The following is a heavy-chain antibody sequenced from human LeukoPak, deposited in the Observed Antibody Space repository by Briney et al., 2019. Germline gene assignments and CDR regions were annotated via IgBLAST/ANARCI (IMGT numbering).Heavy chain of an antibody. CDR1: GYTFTGYY. CDR3: ARGGGERYFDWLLLDY. J-gene: IGHJ4*02. CDR2: INPNSGGT. Sequence: ASVKVSCKASGYTFTGYYMHWVRQAPGQGLEWMGWINPNSGGTNYAQKLQGWVTMTRDTSISTAYMELSRLRSDDTAVYYCARGGGERYFDWLLLDYWGQGTLVTVSS. V-gene: IGHV1-2*04. D-gene: IGHD3-9*01.